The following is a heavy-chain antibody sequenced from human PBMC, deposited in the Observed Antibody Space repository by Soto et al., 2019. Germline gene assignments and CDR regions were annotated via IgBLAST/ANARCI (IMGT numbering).Heavy chain of an antibody. D-gene: IGHD3-10*01. CDR3: ARASPGTPVYAFDI. Sequence: GGSLRLSCAASGFTVSSNYMSWVRQAPGKGLEWVSVIYSGGSTYYADSVKGRFTISRHNSKNTLYLQMNSLRAEDTAVYYCARASPGTPVYAFDIWGQGTMVTVSS. CDR2: IYSGGST. CDR1: GFTVSSNY. V-gene: IGHV3-53*04. J-gene: IGHJ3*02.